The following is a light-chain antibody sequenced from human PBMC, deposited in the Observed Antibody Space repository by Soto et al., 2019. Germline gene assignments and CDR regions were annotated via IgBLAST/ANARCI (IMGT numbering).Light chain of an antibody. CDR3: SAYTVSRTYV. V-gene: IGLV2-14*03. CDR1: SSDVGGYNF. CDR2: NVY. J-gene: IGLJ1*01. Sequence: QSALTQPASVSGAPGQSITISCTGGSSDVGGYNFVSWHQQHPGKAPKLMIYNVYDRPSGISYRFSGSKSGNTASLTISGIQREDEADYYCSAYTVSRTYVFGPRTKVTGL.